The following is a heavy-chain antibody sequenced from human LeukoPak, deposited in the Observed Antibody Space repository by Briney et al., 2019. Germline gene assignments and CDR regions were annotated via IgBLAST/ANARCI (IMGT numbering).Heavy chain of an antibody. V-gene: IGHV3-21*01. CDR1: GFTFSSYG. Sequence: GGSLRLSCAASGFTFSSYGMSWVRQAPGKGLEWVSSISSSSSYIYYADSVKGRSTISRDNAKNSLYLQMNSLRAEDTAVYYCARDNRGGSWDYWGQGTLVTVSS. CDR3: ARDNRGGSWDY. J-gene: IGHJ4*02. CDR2: ISSSSSYI. D-gene: IGHD6-13*01.